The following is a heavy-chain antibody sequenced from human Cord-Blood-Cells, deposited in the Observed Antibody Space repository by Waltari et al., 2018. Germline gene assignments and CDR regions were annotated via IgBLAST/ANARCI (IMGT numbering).Heavy chain of an antibody. Sequence: QVQLQESGPGLVKPSQTLSLTCTVSGGSISSGSYYWSWIRQPAGKGLEWIGYIYTSGRTNYTPSLKSRVTISVDTSKNQFSLKLSSVTAADTAVYYCARSYCSSTSCSFDYWGQGTLVTVSS. V-gene: IGHV4-61*09. J-gene: IGHJ4*02. CDR2: IYTSGRT. CDR1: GGSISSGSYY. D-gene: IGHD2-2*01. CDR3: ARSYCSSTSCSFDY.